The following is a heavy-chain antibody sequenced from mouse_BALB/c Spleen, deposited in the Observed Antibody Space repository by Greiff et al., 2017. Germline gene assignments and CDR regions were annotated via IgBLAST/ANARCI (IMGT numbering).Heavy chain of an antibody. CDR1: GFSLTGYG. J-gene: IGHJ4*01. Sequence: VKLMESGPGLVAPSQSLSITCTVSGFSLTGYGVNWVRQPPGKGLEWLGMIWGDGSTDYNSALKSRLSISKDNSKSQVFLKMNSLQTDDTARYYCARENYRYDSYAMDYWGQGTSVTVSS. V-gene: IGHV2-6-7*01. CDR3: ARENYRYDSYAMDY. CDR2: IWGDGST. D-gene: IGHD2-14*01.